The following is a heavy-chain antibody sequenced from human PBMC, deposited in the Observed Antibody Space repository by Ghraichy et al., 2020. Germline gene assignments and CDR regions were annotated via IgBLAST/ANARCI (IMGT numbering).Heavy chain of an antibody. V-gene: IGHV3-30*18. CDR1: GFTFSSYG. Sequence: GGSLRLSCAASGFTFSSYGMHWVRQAPGKGLEWVAVISYDGSNKYYADSVKGRFTISRDNSKNTLYLQMNSLRAEDTAVYYCAKDGVVTANVYYYGMDVWGQGTTVTVSS. CDR3: AKDGVVTANVYYYGMDV. CDR2: ISYDGSNK. J-gene: IGHJ6*02. D-gene: IGHD2-21*02.